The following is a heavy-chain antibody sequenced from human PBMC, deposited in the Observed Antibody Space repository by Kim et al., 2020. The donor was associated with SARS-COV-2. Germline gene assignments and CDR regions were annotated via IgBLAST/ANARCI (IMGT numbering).Heavy chain of an antibody. CDR2: IIPILGIA. CDR1: GGTFSSYA. D-gene: IGHD6-19*01. CDR3: ARQTGIAVTIDAFDI. Sequence: SVKVSCKASGGTFSSYAISWVQQPPGQGLEWMGRIIPILGIANYAQKFQGRVTITADKSTSTAYMELSSLRSEDTAVYYCARQTGIAVTIDAFDIWGQGTMVTVSS. V-gene: IGHV1-69*04. J-gene: IGHJ3*02.